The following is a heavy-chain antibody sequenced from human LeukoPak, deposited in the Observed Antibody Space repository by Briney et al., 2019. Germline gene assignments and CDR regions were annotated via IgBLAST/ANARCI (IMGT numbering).Heavy chain of an antibody. J-gene: IGHJ5*02. D-gene: IGHD3-22*01. CDR3: AREPGFDSSGYLNWLDP. Sequence: PSETLSLTCTVSGGSISSYYWGWIRQPPGKGLEWIACISYSGSTKYNPSLKSRVTISVDTSKNQLSLKLSSVTAADTAVYYCAREPGFDSSGYLNWLDPWGQGTLVTVSS. CDR2: ISYSGST. CDR1: GGSISSYY. V-gene: IGHV4-59*01.